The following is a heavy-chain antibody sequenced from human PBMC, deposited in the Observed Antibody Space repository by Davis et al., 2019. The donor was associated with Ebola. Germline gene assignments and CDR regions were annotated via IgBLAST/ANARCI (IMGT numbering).Heavy chain of an antibody. V-gene: IGHV4-34*01. D-gene: IGHD6-6*01. Sequence: SETLSLTCAVYGGSSSGYYWSWIRQHPGKGLEWIGEINHSGSTNYNPSLKSRVTISVDTSKNQFSLKLSSVTAADTAVYYCARERYSSFYYYYYGMDVWGQGTTVIVSS. CDR2: INHSGST. CDR1: GGSSSGYY. J-gene: IGHJ6*02. CDR3: ARERYSSFYYYYYGMDV.